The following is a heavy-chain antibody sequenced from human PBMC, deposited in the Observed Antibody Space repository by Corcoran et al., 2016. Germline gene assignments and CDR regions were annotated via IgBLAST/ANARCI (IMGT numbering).Heavy chain of an antibody. D-gene: IGHD5-18*01. V-gene: IGHV4-38-2*02. CDR1: AYSISSGYY. Sequence: QVQLQESGPGLVKPSETLSLTCTVSAYSISSGYYWGGIRQPPGKGLEWIGSIFYSGSTYYKPFLKSRVTIAVDTSKNQFSLKLSSVTAADTALYYCAIKRYSSDAVDIWGQGTMVTFSS. CDR3: AIKRYSSDAVDI. J-gene: IGHJ3*02. CDR2: IFYSGST.